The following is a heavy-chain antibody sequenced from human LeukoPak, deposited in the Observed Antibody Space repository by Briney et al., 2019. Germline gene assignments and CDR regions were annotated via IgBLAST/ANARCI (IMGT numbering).Heavy chain of an antibody. V-gene: IGHV4-4*02. CDR1: GGSISSSNW. CDR3: AREGIYCSSTSCYRNWFDP. Sequence: PSGTLSLTCAVSGGSISSSNWWSWIRQPPGKGLEWIGEINHSGSTNYNPSLKSRVTISVDTSKSQFSLKLSSVTAADTAVYYCAREGIYCSSTSCYRNWFDPWGQGTLVTVSS. D-gene: IGHD2-2*01. CDR2: INHSGST. J-gene: IGHJ5*02.